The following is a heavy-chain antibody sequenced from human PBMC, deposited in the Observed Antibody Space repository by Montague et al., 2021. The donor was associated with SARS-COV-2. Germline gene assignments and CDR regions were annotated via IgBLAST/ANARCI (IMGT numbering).Heavy chain of an antibody. CDR2: LDRDDDK. CDR1: GFSLSTSGMC. D-gene: IGHD6-13*01. CDR3: ARILVAAAGSPFDP. J-gene: IGHJ5*02. Sequence: PALVKPTQTLTLTCTFSGFSLSTSGMCVSWIRQPPGKSLEWLALLDRDDDKYYSTSLKTRLTISKDTSKNQVVLTMTNMDPVDTATYYCARILVAAAGSPFDPWGQGTLFTVS. V-gene: IGHV2-70*01.